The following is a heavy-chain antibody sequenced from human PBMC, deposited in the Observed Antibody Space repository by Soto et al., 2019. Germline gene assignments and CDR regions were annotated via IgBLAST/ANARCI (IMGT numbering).Heavy chain of an antibody. CDR2: ISSGNNFI. CDR3: ASGRPVDS. Sequence: GSLRLSCAASGFAFSNYGMNWVRQAPGKGLEWVSYISSGNNFIYYEDSVKGRFTISRDNAKNSLYLQMNSLGAEDTGVYYCASGRPVDSWGQGTLVTVSS. V-gene: IGHV3-48*01. D-gene: IGHD6-6*01. CDR1: GFAFSNYG. J-gene: IGHJ4*02.